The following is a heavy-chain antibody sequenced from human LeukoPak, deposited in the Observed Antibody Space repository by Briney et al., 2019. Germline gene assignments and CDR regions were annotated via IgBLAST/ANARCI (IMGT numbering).Heavy chain of an antibody. J-gene: IGHJ4*02. D-gene: IGHD3-10*01. CDR3: ARLEYYYVSGNYYKLFDC. V-gene: IGHV3-48*02. CDR1: GFPFRTHA. Sequence: GGSLRLSCAAYGFPFRTHAMHWVRQAPGKGLEWVSDISSSGSTIYFADFVKGRFTISRDNAKNSLYPQMNSLRDEDTAVYYCARLEYYYVSGNYYKLFDCWGQGTLVTVCS. CDR2: ISSSGSTI.